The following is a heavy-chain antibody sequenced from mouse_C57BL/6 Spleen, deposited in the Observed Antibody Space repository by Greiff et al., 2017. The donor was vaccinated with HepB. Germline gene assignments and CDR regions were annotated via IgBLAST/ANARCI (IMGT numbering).Heavy chain of an antibody. CDR3: AREHYDYDEYYFDY. CDR1: GYTFTSYW. V-gene: IGHV1-64*01. CDR2: IHPNSGST. Sequence: QVQLQQSGAELVKPGASVKLSCKASGYTFTSYWMHWVKQRPGQGLEWIGMIHPNSGSTNYNEKFKSKATLTVDKSSSTAYMQLSSLTSEDSAVYYCAREHYDYDEYYFDYWGQGTTLTVSS. J-gene: IGHJ2*01. D-gene: IGHD2-4*01.